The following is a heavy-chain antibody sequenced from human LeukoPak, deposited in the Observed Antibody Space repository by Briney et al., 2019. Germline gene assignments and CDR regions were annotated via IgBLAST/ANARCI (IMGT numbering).Heavy chain of an antibody. Sequence: GGSLRLSCAASGFTFDDYGMSWVRQAPGKGLEWVSGINWNGGSTGYPDSVKGRFTISGDNAKNSLYLQMNSLRAEDTALYYCARLSYYGSGSYYSHAPFDYWGQGTLVTVSS. V-gene: IGHV3-20*04. CDR2: INWNGGST. J-gene: IGHJ4*02. CDR1: GFTFDDYG. CDR3: ARLSYYGSGSYYSHAPFDY. D-gene: IGHD3-10*01.